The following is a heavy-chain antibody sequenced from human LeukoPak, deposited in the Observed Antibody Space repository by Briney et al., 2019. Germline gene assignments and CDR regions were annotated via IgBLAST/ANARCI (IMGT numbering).Heavy chain of an antibody. J-gene: IGHJ4*02. CDR3: AREPVAGTSFDY. CDR2: IYTSRST. CDR1: GGSISSYY. V-gene: IGHV4-4*07. Sequence: PSETLSLTCTVSGGSISSYYWSWIRQPAGKGLEWIGRIYTSRSTNYNPSLKSRVTISVDKSKNQFSLKLSSVTAADTAVYYCAREPVAGTSFDYWGQGTLVTVSS. D-gene: IGHD6-19*01.